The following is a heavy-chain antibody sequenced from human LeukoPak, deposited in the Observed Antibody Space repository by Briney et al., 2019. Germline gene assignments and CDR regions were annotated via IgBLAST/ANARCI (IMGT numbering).Heavy chain of an antibody. CDR1: GGSISSGGYY. V-gene: IGHV4-34*01. Sequence: PSETLSLTCAVSGGSISSGGYYWRWIRQPPGKGLEWIGEINHSGSTNYNPSLKSRVTISVDTSKNQFSLKLSSVTAADTAVYYCARYSGYYLSYFDFWGQGTLVTVSS. D-gene: IGHD3-22*01. CDR2: INHSGST. J-gene: IGHJ4*02. CDR3: ARYSGYYLSYFDF.